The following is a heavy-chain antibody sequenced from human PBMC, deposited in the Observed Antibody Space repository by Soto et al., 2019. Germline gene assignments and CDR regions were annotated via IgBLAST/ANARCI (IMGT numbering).Heavy chain of an antibody. CDR3: TTVTTVDYYFDY. J-gene: IGHJ4*02. Sequence: VGSLRLSCAASGLTFSDRYMDWVRQAPGKGLEWVGHIRKKTNSYTTEYAASVKGRFIISRDDSTNSLYLQMSSLKTEDTAVYYCTTVTTVDYYFDYWGQGTLVTVSS. CDR1: GLTFSDRY. D-gene: IGHD4-17*01. V-gene: IGHV3-72*01. CDR2: IRKKTNSYTT.